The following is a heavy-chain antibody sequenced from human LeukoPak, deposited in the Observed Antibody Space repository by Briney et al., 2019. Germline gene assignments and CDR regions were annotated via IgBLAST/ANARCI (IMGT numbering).Heavy chain of an antibody. D-gene: IGHD2-21*01. Sequence: GGSLRLSCAASGFTFSNYAMSWVRQAPGKGLEWVSAINGSGGSTYYAYSVRGRFTLSRDNTKNTLHLQMNILRAEDTGVYYCATSPIGAAVNAGGRLWGYYFVYWGEGAQVADCS. CDR3: ATSPIGAAVNAGGRLWGYYFVY. CDR1: GFTFSNYA. J-gene: IGHJ4*02. CDR2: INGSGGST. V-gene: IGHV3-23*01.